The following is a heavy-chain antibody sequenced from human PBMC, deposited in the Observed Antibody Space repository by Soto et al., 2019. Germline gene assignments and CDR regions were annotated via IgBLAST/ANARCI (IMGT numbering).Heavy chain of an antibody. V-gene: IGHV1-2*02. CDR3: ASAAVTGTAGLDF. CDR1: GYTFSGFY. CDR2: INPNSGGT. Sequence: GASVKFSCKASGYTFSGFYMRWVRQAPGQGLEWMGWINPNSGGTKSAEKFQGRVTMTRDTSISTAYMELSRLTSDDTAVYYCASAAVTGTAGLDFWGQGTQVTVSS. D-gene: IGHD6-19*01. J-gene: IGHJ4*02.